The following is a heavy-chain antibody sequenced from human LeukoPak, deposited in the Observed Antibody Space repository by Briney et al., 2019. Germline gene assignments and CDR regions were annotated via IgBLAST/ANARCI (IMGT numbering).Heavy chain of an antibody. CDR2: ISSSSSTI. Sequence: GGSLRLSCAASGFTFSSYSMNWVRQAPGKGLEWVSYISSSSSTIYYADSVKGRFTISRDNAKNSLYLQMNSLRAEDTAVYYCARMDITMIPIWGQGTMVTVSS. CDR3: ARMDITMIPI. D-gene: IGHD3-22*01. CDR1: GFTFSSYS. V-gene: IGHV3-48*04. J-gene: IGHJ3*02.